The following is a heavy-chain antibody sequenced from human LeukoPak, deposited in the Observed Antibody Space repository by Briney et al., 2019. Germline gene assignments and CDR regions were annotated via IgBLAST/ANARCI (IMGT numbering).Heavy chain of an antibody. D-gene: IGHD5-18*01. CDR1: GGSISSSSYY. J-gene: IGHJ4*02. CDR3: ARDRGYSYGLFYFDY. V-gene: IGHV4-39*07. Sequence: PSETLSLTCTVSGGSISSSSYYWGWIRQPPGKGLEWIGSIYHSGSTYYNPSLKSRVTISVDTSKNQFSLKLSSVTAADTAVYYCARDRGYSYGLFYFDYWGQGTLVTVSS. CDR2: IYHSGST.